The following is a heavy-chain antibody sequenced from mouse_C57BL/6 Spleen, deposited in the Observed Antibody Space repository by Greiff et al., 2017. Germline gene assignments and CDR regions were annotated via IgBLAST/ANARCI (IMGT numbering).Heavy chain of an antibody. D-gene: IGHD2-2*01. V-gene: IGHV1-82*01. CDR1: GYAFSSSW. Sequence: VKLMESGPELVKPGASVKISCKASGYAFSSSWMNWVKQRPGKGLEWIGRIYPGDGDTNYNGKFKGKATLTADKSSSTAYMQLSSLTSEDSAVYFCARDGYAWFGYWGQGNLVNVS. J-gene: IGHJ3*01. CDR2: IYPGDGDT. CDR3: ARDGYAWFGY.